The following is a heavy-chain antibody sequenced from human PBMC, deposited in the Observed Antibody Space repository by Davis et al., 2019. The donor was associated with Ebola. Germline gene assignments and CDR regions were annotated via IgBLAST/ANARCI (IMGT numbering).Heavy chain of an antibody. CDR3: ATLDGYKYVPY. D-gene: IGHD5-24*01. CDR2: ISISSAFI. J-gene: IGHJ4*02. CDR1: GFTVSSNY. Sequence: GESLKISCAASGFTVSSNYMSWVRQAPGKGLEWVSSISISSAFIYYADSVRGRFTVSRDNAKNSLSLQMDSLRIEDTAVYFCATLDGYKYVPYWGQGTLVTV. V-gene: IGHV3-21*04.